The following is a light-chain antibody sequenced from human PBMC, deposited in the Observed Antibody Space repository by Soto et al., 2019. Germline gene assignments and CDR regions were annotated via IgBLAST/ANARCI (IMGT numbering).Light chain of an antibody. V-gene: IGKV1-6*01. CDR1: HGIMSE. CDR3: IQDYNYPLT. Sequence: IQMTQSPSSLSGCVGERVTITFRASHGIMSELWWYQQKPGKAPNLLIYTASSLQSGVPSRFSGSGSGTDFTLTISSLQPEDFATYDCIQDYNYPLTFGGGTKV. J-gene: IGKJ4*01. CDR2: TAS.